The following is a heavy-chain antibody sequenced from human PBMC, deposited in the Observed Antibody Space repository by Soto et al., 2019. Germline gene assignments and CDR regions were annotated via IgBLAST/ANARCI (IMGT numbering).Heavy chain of an antibody. Sequence: PGGSLRLSCAASGFTFSSYAMHWVRQAPGKGLEWVAVISYDGSNKYYADSVKGRFTISGDNSKNTLYLQMNSLRAEDTAVYYCARDFSYGGDCSQYGMDVWGRGTTVTVPS. CDR3: ARDFSYGGDCSQYGMDV. CDR2: ISYDGSNK. J-gene: IGHJ6*04. CDR1: GFTFSSYA. V-gene: IGHV3-30-3*01. D-gene: IGHD2-21*02.